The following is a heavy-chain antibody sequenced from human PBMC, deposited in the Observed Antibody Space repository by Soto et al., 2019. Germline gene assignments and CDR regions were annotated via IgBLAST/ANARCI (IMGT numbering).Heavy chain of an antibody. CDR1: GGSFSGYY. J-gene: IGHJ4*02. CDR3: ARAGGNRGHDY. D-gene: IGHD2-15*01. V-gene: IGHV4-34*01. Sequence: QVQLQQWGAGLLKPSETLSLTRAVYGGSFSGYYWSWIRQPPGKGLEWIGEINHSGSTNYNPSLKSRVTISVDTSKNQFSLKLSSVTAADTAVYYCARAGGNRGHDYWGQGTLVTVSS. CDR2: INHSGST.